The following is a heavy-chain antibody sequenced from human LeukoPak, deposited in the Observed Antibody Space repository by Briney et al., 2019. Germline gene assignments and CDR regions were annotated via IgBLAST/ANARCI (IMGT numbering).Heavy chain of an antibody. CDR3: ASLKRVWFGELSAYYYYMDV. Sequence: SETLSLTCAVYGGSFSGYYRSWIRQPPGKGLEWIGEINHGGSTNYNPSLKSRVTISVDTSKNQFSLKLSSVTAADTAVYYCASLKRVWFGELSAYYYYMDVWGKGTTVTISS. D-gene: IGHD3-10*01. J-gene: IGHJ6*03. CDR2: INHGGST. CDR1: GGSFSGYY. V-gene: IGHV4-34*01.